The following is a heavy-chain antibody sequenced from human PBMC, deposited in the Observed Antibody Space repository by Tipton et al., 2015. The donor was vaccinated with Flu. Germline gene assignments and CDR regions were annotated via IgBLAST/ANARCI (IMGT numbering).Heavy chain of an antibody. CDR1: GFTFGTSA. Sequence: LRLSCAASGFTFGTSAMSWVRQAPGKGLEWMGYIYNSQYTKYNPSLKGRVTISMGTSKNQFSLQLESVTAADTAVYYCARDPSLGMPDYFDYWGQGILVTASS. D-gene: IGHD2-2*01. J-gene: IGHJ4*02. V-gene: IGHV4-59*12. CDR3: ARDPSLGMPDYFDY. CDR2: IYNSQYT.